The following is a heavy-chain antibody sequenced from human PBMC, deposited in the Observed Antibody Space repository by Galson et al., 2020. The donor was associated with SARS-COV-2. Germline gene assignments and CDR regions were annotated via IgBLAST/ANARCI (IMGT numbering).Heavy chain of an antibody. CDR2: IWYDGSNK. J-gene: IGHJ4*02. Sequence: SLRLSCAASGFTFSSYGMHWVRQAPGKGLEWVAVIWYDGSNKYYADSVKGRFTISRDNSKNTLYLQMNSLRAEDTAVYYCARDINMITFGGVIVIPQSPDYWGQGTLVTVSS. CDR3: ARDINMITFGGVIVIPQSPDY. D-gene: IGHD3-16*02. V-gene: IGHV3-33*01. CDR1: GFTFSSYG.